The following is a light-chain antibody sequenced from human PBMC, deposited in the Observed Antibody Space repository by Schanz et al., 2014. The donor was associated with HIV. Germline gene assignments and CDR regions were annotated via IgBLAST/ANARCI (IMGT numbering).Light chain of an antibody. Sequence: QSALTQPPSASGSPGQSVTISCTGTSSDVGGYKYVSWYQQHPGKAPKLMIYDVNKRPSAVPDRFSGSKSGNTASLTVSGLQADDEADYYCSSYAGRNTVVFGGGTKLTVL. V-gene: IGLV2-8*01. J-gene: IGLJ2*01. CDR3: SSYAGRNTVV. CDR1: SSDVGGYKY. CDR2: DVN.